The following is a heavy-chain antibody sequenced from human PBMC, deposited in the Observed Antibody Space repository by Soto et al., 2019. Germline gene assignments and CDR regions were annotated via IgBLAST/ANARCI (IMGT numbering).Heavy chain of an antibody. CDR2: INAGNGNT. V-gene: IGHV1-3*01. J-gene: IGHJ6*02. CDR3: ASSRITMVPYGMDV. CDR1: GYTFTSYA. Sequence: GASVKVSCKASGYTFTSYAMHWVRQAPGQRLERMGWINAGNGNTKYSQKFQGRVTITRDTSASTAYMELSSLRSEDTAVYYCASSRITMVPYGMDVWGQGTTVTVSS. D-gene: IGHD3-10*01.